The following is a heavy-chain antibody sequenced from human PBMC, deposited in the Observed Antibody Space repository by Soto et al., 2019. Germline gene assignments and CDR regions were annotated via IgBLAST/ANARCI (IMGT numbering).Heavy chain of an antibody. V-gene: IGHV4-59*08. J-gene: IGHJ5*02. CDR2: IYYSGST. CDR1: GGSISSYY. CDR3: GKGSYGLGFDP. D-gene: IGHD3-16*01. Sequence: SETLSLTCTVSGGSISSYYWSWIRQPPGKGLEWIGYIYYSGSTNYNPSLKSRVTISVDTSKNQFSLTVTSLTAADTAVYFCGKGSYGLGFDPWGQGTVVTVSS.